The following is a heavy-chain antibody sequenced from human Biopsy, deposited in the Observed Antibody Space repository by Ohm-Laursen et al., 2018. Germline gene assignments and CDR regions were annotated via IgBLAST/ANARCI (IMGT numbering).Heavy chain of an antibody. V-gene: IGHV3-30*18. CDR2: ISFDGSDQ. CDR1: RFSYSTYG. CDR3: VKDRGAAGTDYYYGMDV. D-gene: IGHD3-10*01. Sequence: SLRLSCTASRFSYSTYGMHWVRQAPGKGLEWVAVISFDGSDQKYADSVKGRFTISRDNSKNTLYLQMNSLRAEDTAVFYCVKDRGAAGTDYYYGMDVWGQGTTVTVS. J-gene: IGHJ6*02.